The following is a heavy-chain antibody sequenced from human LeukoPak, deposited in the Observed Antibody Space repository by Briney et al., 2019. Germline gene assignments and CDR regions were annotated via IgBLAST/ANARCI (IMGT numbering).Heavy chain of an antibody. J-gene: IGHJ4*02. D-gene: IGHD6-13*01. CDR1: GGPTRSDY. Sequence: TETVSLPRTLTGGPTRSDYWSWIRTPPVMGLEWIRYLDSRGSTNYNPSRKSPVTLSIDTSKQQFSLKPNSVTAADTAVYYCVRGCLAVAGIFDYWGQGTLVTVSS. V-gene: IGHV4-59*01. CDR2: LDSRGST. CDR3: VRGCLAVAGIFDY.